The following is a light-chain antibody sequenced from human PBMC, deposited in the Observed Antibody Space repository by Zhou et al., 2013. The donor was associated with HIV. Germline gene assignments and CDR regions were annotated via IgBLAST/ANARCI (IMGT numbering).Light chain of an antibody. V-gene: IGKV3-20*01. CDR1: QTVSSN. Sequence: QSPGTLSLSPGERATVSCRASQTVSSNLAWYQQKPGQAPRLLIYGATTRATGIPDRFSGSGSGTDFTLTISRLEPEDFAMYYCQHYGSSGTTFGQGTKVEVK. J-gene: IGKJ1*01. CDR3: QHYGSSGTT. CDR2: GAT.